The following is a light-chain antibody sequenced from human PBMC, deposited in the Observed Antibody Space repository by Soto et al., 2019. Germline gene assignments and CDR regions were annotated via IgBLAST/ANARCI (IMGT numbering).Light chain of an antibody. Sequence: DIVMTQSPDSLAVSLGERAAINCKSSQSVLYSSNNKNYLAWYQQKPRQPPKLLIYWASTRESGVPDRFRGSGSGTDFTLTISSLQAEDVAVYYCQQYYSTPYTFGQGTKLDIK. CDR3: QQYYSTPYT. V-gene: IGKV4-1*01. CDR2: WAS. J-gene: IGKJ2*01. CDR1: QSVLYSSNNKNY.